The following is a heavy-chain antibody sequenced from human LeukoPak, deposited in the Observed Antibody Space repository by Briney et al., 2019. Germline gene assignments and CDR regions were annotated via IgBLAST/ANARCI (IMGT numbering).Heavy chain of an antibody. CDR3: ARDRVWHDYGDYGVPLDAFDI. CDR2: INPIFGTA. D-gene: IGHD4-17*01. V-gene: IGHV1-69*13. J-gene: IGHJ3*02. Sequence: ASVKVSCKASGGTFSSYAISWVRQAPGQGLEWMGGINPIFGTANYAQKFQGRVTITADESTSTAYMELSSLRSEDTAVYYCARDRVWHDYGDYGVPLDAFDIWGQGTMVTVSS. CDR1: GGTFSSYA.